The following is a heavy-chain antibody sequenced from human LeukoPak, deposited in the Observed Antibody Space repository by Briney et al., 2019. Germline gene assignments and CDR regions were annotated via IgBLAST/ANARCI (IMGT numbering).Heavy chain of an antibody. CDR2: INHSGST. CDR3: ARENYYDSSGYPNFDY. J-gene: IGHJ4*02. CDR1: GGSFGGYY. V-gene: IGHV4-34*01. Sequence: SETLSLTCAVYGGSFGGYYWSWIRQPPGKGLEWIGEINHSGSTNYNPSLKSRVTISVDTSKNQFSLKLSSVTAADTAVYYCARENYYDSSGYPNFDYWGQGTLVTVSS. D-gene: IGHD3-22*01.